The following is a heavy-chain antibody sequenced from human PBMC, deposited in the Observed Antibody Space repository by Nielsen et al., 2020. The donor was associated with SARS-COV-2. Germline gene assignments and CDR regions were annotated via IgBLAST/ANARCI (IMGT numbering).Heavy chain of an antibody. Sequence: GESLKISCAASGFTFSDYYMNWVRQAPGKGLEWVSSISSSSSYIYYADSVKGRFTISRDNAKNSLYLQMNSLRAEDTAVYYCAIIWSGYTDAFDIWGQGTMVTVSS. V-gene: IGHV3-21*01. J-gene: IGHJ3*02. CDR2: ISSSSSYI. CDR3: AIIWSGYTDAFDI. CDR1: GFTFSDYY. D-gene: IGHD3-3*01.